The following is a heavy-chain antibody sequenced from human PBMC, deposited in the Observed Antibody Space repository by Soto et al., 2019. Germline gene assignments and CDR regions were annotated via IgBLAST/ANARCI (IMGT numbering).Heavy chain of an antibody. V-gene: IGHV3-23*01. Sequence: EVQLLESGGGLVQPGGSLRLSCAASGFRFSSKAMSWVRQAPGKGLEWVSMISGSGSSTYYTDSLKGRFTISRDNSKNMVYLEMNYLGAEDTAVYYCAKENGFQFVNFGASGFDYWGQGSLVSVSS. CDR3: AKENGFQFVNFGASGFDY. J-gene: IGHJ4*02. CDR1: GFRFSSKA. D-gene: IGHD6-6*01. CDR2: ISGSGSST.